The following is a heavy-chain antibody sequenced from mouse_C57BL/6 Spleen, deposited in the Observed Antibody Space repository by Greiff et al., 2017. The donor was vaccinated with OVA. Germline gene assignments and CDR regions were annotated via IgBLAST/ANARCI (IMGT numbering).Heavy chain of an antibody. V-gene: IGHV1-69*01. CDR1: GYTFTSYW. J-gene: IGHJ1*03. CDR2: IDPSDSYT. D-gene: IGHD2-1*01. Sequence: QVQLQQSGAELVMPGASVKLSCKASGYTFTSYWMHWVKQRPGQGLEWIGEIDPSDSYTNYNQKFKGKSTLTVDKSSSTAYMQLSSLTSEDSAVYYCARDGNYGNGYFDVWGTGTTVTVSS. CDR3: ARDGNYGNGYFDV.